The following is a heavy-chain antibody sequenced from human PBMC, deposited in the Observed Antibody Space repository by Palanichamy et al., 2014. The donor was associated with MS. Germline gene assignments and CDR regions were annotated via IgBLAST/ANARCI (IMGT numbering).Heavy chain of an antibody. D-gene: IGHD3-10*01. J-gene: IGHJ4*02. V-gene: IGHV3-30*18. CDR2: ISHEGSNE. Sequence: QVQLVESGGGVVQPGRSLRLSCAASGFSFSGYAMHWVRQAPGKGLEWVAAISHEGSNEYYADSVKGRFTISRDNSKNTLDLQMNSLRAEDTAVYYCAKRDYSSRHQGLGYWGPGTLVTVSS. CDR3: AKRDYSSRHQGLGY. CDR1: GFSFSGYA.